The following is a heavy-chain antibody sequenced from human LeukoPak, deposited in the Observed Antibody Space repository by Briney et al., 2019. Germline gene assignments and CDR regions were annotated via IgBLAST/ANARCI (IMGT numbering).Heavy chain of an antibody. CDR1: GFSFSGHW. CDR3: ARGPNSNWSGLDF. CDR2: ISPTGSTT. Sequence: GRSLRLSCTASGFSFSGHWMHWARQLPGKGLVWVSRISPTGSTTSYADSVKGRFTASRDNAKNTLYLQVNNLRAEDTAVYYCARGPNSNWSGLDFWGQGTLLTVSS. J-gene: IGHJ4*02. V-gene: IGHV3-74*01. D-gene: IGHD6-6*01.